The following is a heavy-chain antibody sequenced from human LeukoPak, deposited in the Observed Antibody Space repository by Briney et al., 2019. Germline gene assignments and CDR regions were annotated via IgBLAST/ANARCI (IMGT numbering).Heavy chain of an antibody. Sequence: GKSLKISCKGFGFTFNTFYWIAWVRQMPGKGLEWMGIIYPGDSDTRYSPSFQGQVTISADKSISTAYLHWNGLKATDTAIYYCARTKNLRSYFDYWGQGTLVTVSS. CDR2: IYPGDSDT. V-gene: IGHV5-51*03. J-gene: IGHJ4*02. D-gene: IGHD4-17*01. CDR1: GFTFNTFYW. CDR3: ARTKNLRSYFDY.